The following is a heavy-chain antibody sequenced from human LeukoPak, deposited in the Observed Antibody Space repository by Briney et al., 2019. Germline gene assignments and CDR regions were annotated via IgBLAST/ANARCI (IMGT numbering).Heavy chain of an antibody. J-gene: IGHJ5*02. D-gene: IGHD2-2*01. CDR1: GYSISSGYY. V-gene: IGHV4-38-2*02. CDR2: IYHSGST. CDR3: ARGVIVVVPAAYNWFDP. Sequence: SETLSLTCTVSGYSISSGYYWGWIRQPPGRGLEWIGSIYHSGSTYYNPSLKSRVTISVDTSKNQFSLKLSSVTAADTAVYYCARGVIVVVPAAYNWFDPWGQGTLVTVSS.